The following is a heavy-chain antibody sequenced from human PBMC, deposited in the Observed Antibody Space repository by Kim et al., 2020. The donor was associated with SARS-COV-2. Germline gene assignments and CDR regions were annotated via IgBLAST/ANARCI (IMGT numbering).Heavy chain of an antibody. V-gene: IGHV3-21*01. CDR1: GFTFSSYS. CDR2: ISSSSSYI. Sequence: LSLTCAASGFTFSSYSMNWVRQAPGKGLEWVSSISSSSSYIYYADSVKGRFTISRDNAKNSLYLQMNSLRAEDTAVYYCARNYVAARQCEYYYYGMDVWGQGTTVTVSS. D-gene: IGHD6-6*01. J-gene: IGHJ6*02. CDR3: ARNYVAARQCEYYYYGMDV.